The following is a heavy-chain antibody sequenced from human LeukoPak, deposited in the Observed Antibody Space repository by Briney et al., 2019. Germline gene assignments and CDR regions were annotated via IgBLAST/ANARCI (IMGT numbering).Heavy chain of an antibody. CDR3: ARAVFGSSGWYPEGLDS. D-gene: IGHD6-19*01. CDR2: FRNGGTI. CDR1: GGSLSSFS. J-gene: IGHJ5*01. V-gene: IGHV4-59*01. Sequence: PSETLSLTCSVSGGSLSSFSWNWFRQAPGNRLDWIGYFRNGGTINYNPSLRSRLTLSMDTSKNQLSLRLDSVTAADTAIYYCARAVFGSSGWYPEGLDSWGQGSLVTVSS.